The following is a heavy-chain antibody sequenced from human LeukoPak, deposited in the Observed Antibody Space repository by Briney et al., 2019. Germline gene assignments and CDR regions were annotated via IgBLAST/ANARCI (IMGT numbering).Heavy chain of an antibody. CDR3: ARDRCSSTSCYIHDAFDI. CDR2: ISSSSSYI. D-gene: IGHD2-2*01. CDR1: GFTFSSYS. Sequence: GGSLRLSCAASGFTFSSYSMNWVRQAPGKGLEWVSSISSSSSYIYYADSVKGRFTISRDNAKNSLYLQMNSLRAEDTAVYHCARDRCSSTSCYIHDAFDIWGQGTMVTVSS. V-gene: IGHV3-21*01. J-gene: IGHJ3*02.